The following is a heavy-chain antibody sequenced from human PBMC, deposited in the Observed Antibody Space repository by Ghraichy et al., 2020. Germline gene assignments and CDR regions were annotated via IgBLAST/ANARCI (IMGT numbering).Heavy chain of an antibody. Sequence: SETLSLTCAVYGGSFSGYYWSWIRQPPGKGLEWIGEINHSGSTNYNPSLKSRVTISVDTSKNQFSLKLSSVTAADTAVYYCARLWGYSGLYYYYGMDVWGQGTTVTVSS. J-gene: IGHJ6*02. D-gene: IGHD5-12*01. CDR1: GGSFSGYY. V-gene: IGHV4-34*01. CDR2: INHSGST. CDR3: ARLWGYSGLYYYYGMDV.